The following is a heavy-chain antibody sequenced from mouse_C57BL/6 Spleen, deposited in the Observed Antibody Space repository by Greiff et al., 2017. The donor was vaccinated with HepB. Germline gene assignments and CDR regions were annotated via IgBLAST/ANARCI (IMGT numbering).Heavy chain of an antibody. Sequence: VQLQQSGAELARPGASVKLSCKASGYTFTSYGISWVKQRTGQGLEWIGEIYPRSGNTYYNEKFKGKDTLTADKSSSTAYMELRSLTSEDSAVYFCARSWETTGRGYFDVWGTGTTVTVSS. CDR3: ARSWETTGRGYFDV. D-gene: IGHD1-1*01. V-gene: IGHV1-81*01. J-gene: IGHJ1*03. CDR2: IYPRSGNT. CDR1: GYTFTSYG.